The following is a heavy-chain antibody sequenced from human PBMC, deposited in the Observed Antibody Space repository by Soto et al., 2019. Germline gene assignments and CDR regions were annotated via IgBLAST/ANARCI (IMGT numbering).Heavy chain of an antibody. CDR2: IWSHGTDQ. CDR3: GKDIRSGSIDY. J-gene: IGHJ4*02. Sequence: ESGGGVVQPGRSLTLSCAASGYSITNHGMHWVRQAPGKGLEWVALIWSHGTDQYYADSVKGRFTVSRDTSTNTVYLQMNSLRAEDTARYYCGKDIRSGSIDYWGQGTLVTVSS. D-gene: IGHD1-1*01. CDR1: GYSITNHG. V-gene: IGHV3-33*06.